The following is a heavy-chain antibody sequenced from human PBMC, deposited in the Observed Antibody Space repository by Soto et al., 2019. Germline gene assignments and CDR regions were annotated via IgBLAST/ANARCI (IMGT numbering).Heavy chain of an antibody. J-gene: IGHJ6*02. CDR3: ARCSDYYDSSGYLGYYYYGMDV. V-gene: IGHV3-48*02. CDR2: ISSSSSTI. D-gene: IGHD3-22*01. CDR1: GFTFSSYS. Sequence: GGSLRLSCAASGFTFSSYSMNWVRQAPGKGLEWVSYISSSSSTIYYADSVKGRFTISRDNAKNTLYLQMNSLRDDDTSVYYCARCSDYYDSSGYLGYYYYGMDVWGQGTTVTVSS.